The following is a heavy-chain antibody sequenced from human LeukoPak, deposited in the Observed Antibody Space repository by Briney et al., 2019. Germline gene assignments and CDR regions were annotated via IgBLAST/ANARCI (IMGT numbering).Heavy chain of an antibody. CDR1: GFTFSSYS. J-gene: IGHJ6*03. Sequence: GGSLRLSCAASGFTFSSYSMKWVRQAPGKGLEGVSSISRSSSYIYYVDSVKGRFTISRDNAKNSLYLQMNSLRADDTAVYYCAREMEDKSFSFGELRKNYYYYMDVWGKGTTVTVSS. CDR3: AREMEDKSFSFGELRKNYYYYMDV. CDR2: ISRSSSYI. V-gene: IGHV3-21*04. D-gene: IGHD3-10*01.